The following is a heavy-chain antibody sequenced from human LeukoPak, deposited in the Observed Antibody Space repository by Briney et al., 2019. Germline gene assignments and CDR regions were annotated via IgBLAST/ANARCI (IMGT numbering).Heavy chain of an antibody. Sequence: RGSLRPPWPPHGFTFDDYGMRWDRPAPREGPGWDSGIQWKGGNTGYADSVKGRYSISRDNAKNSQYLQMNSLRAEDTALYYCAREVYYDFWSGYYTYYYYYMDVWGKGTTVTVSS. D-gene: IGHD3-3*01. CDR1: GFTFDDYG. V-gene: IGHV3-20*04. J-gene: IGHJ6*03. CDR3: AREVYYDFWSGYYTYYYYYMDV. CDR2: IQWKGGNT.